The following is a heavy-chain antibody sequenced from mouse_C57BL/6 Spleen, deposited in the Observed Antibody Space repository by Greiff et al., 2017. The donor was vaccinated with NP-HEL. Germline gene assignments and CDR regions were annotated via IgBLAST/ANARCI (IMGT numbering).Heavy chain of an antibody. CDR2: IYPGSGNT. V-gene: IGHV1-66*01. CDR3: AREIGLTPGY. Sequence: VQLQQSGPELVKPGASVKISCKASGYSFTSYYIHWVKQRPGQGLEWIGWIYPGSGNTKYNEKFKGKATLTADTSSSTAYMQLSSLTSEDSAVYYCAREIGLTPGYWGQGTTLTVSS. D-gene: IGHD1-3*01. CDR1: GYSFTSYY. J-gene: IGHJ2*01.